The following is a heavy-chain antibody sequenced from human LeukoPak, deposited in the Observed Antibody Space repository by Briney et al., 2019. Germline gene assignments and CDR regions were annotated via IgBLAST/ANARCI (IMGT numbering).Heavy chain of an antibody. CDR1: GGSISSSSYY. D-gene: IGHD6-19*01. J-gene: IGHJ4*02. CDR2: IYYSGST. CDR3: ARDIYSMAVAGNFDY. Sequence: PSETLSLTCTVSGGSISSSSYYWGWIRQPPGKGLEWIGSIYYSGSTYYNPSLKSRVTISVDTSKNQFSLKLSSVTAADTAVYYCARDIYSMAVAGNFDYWGQGTLVTVSS. V-gene: IGHV4-39*07.